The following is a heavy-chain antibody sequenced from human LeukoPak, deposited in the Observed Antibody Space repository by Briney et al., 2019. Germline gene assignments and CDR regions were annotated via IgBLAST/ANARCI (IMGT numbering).Heavy chain of an antibody. V-gene: IGHV3-30*04. CDR1: GFTFSSYA. CDR2: ISYDGSNK. D-gene: IGHD1-26*01. CDR3: ARDRGWELLQRDYYYGMDV. J-gene: IGHJ6*04. Sequence: GGSLRLSCAASGFTFSSYAMHWVRQAPGKGLEGVAVISYDGSNKYYADALKGRFTISRDNSKNTLYMQMNSLRAEDTAVYYCARDRGWELLQRDYYYGMDVWGKGTTVTVSS.